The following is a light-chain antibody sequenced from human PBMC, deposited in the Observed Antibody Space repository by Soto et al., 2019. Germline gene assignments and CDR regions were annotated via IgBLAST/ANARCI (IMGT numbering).Light chain of an antibody. CDR1: QNISSY. V-gene: IGKV3-11*01. CDR3: QQRSNWPRT. CDR2: DVP. Sequence: IVLTQSRFTLSLSPVERATVSCSASQNISSYLIWYQQKPGQAPRLPMYDVPNRATGIPARFSGSGSGTDFTLTISSLEPEDLAVYYCQQRSNWPRTFGQGTKVDI. J-gene: IGKJ1*01.